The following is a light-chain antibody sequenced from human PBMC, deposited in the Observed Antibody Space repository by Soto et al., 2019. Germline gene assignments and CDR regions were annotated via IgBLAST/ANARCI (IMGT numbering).Light chain of an antibody. CDR2: KVS. CDR1: QSLVYSDGNTY. CDR3: MQGTLWPRT. J-gene: IGKJ2*01. V-gene: IGKV2-30*01. Sequence: DVVMTQSPLSLPVTLGQPASISCRSSQSLVYSDGNTYLNWFQQRPGQAPRRLIYKVSNRDSGVPDRFSGSGSGTDFTLKISRVEAEDVGAYYCMQGTLWPRTFGQGTKLEIK.